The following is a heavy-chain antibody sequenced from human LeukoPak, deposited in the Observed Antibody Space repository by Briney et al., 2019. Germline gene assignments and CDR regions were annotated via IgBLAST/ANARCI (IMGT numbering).Heavy chain of an antibody. J-gene: IGHJ3*02. D-gene: IGHD7-27*01. Sequence: SVKVSCKASGGTFSSYAISWVRQAPGQGLEWMGRIIPILGIANYAQKFQGRVTITADKSTSTAYMELSSLRSEDTAVYYCARDVTGGDAFDIWGQGTMVTVSS. V-gene: IGHV1-69*04. CDR1: GGTFSSYA. CDR3: ARDVTGGDAFDI. CDR2: IIPILGIA.